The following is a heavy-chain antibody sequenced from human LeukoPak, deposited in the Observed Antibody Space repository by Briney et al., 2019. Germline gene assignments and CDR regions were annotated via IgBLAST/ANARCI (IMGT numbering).Heavy chain of an antibody. V-gene: IGHV3-20*04. CDR1: GFTFDDYG. D-gene: IGHD3-22*01. CDR3: ARDRRGLYYDSSGYVVN. J-gene: IGHJ4*02. Sequence: EGSLRLSCAASGFTFDDYGMSWVRQAPGKGLEWVSGINWNGGSTGYADSVKGRFTISRDNAKNSLYLQMNSLRAEDTALYYCARDRRGLYYDSSGYVVNWGQGTLVTVSS. CDR2: INWNGGST.